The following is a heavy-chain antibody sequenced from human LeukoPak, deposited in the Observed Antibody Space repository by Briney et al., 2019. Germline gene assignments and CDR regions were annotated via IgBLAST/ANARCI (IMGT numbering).Heavy chain of an antibody. J-gene: IGHJ6*03. Sequence: GSSVKVSCKASGGTFSSYAISWVRQAPGQGLEWMGGIIPIFGTANYAQKFQGRVTITTDESTSTAYMELSSLRSEDTAVYYCARDGRYCSSTSCYTSYYYYYMDVWGKGTTVTVSS. CDR1: GGTFSSYA. D-gene: IGHD2-2*02. CDR3: ARDGRYCSSTSCYTSYYYYYMDV. V-gene: IGHV1-69*05. CDR2: IIPIFGTA.